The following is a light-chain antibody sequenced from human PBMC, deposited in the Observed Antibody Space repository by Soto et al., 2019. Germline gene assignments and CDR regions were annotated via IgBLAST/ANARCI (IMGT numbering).Light chain of an antibody. CDR1: SSDVGSFDS. J-gene: IGLJ1*01. V-gene: IGLV2-14*01. CDR3: SSYTSGSTLPWV. CDR2: GVY. Sequence: QSVLTQPASVSGSPGQPITISCTGTSSDVGSFDSVAWYQHNPGKAPKLIIFGVYDRPSGVSDRFSGSKSGNTASLTIFGLQLEDEAVYYCSSYTSGSTLPWVFGTGTKVTVL.